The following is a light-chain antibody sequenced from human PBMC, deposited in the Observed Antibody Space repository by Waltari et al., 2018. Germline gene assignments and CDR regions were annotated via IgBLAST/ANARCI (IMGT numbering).Light chain of an antibody. CDR1: SSDVGAYNY. J-gene: IGLJ1*01. Sequence: GQSVTISCTGTSSDVGAYNYVSWYQQHPGEAPKHMIYDVTKRPSGVPDRFSGSKSGNTASLTISGLQAEDEATYYCCSYAGSHTFVFGTGTKITVL. CDR2: DVT. V-gene: IGLV2-11*01. CDR3: CSYAGSHTFV.